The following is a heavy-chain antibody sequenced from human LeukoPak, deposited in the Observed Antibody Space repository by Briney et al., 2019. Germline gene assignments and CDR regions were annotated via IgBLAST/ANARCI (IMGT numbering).Heavy chain of an antibody. V-gene: IGHV1-8*01. CDR2: MNPNSGNT. CDR1: GYTFTSYD. CDR3: AADRGYDYVWGSYRPPDAFDI. J-gene: IGHJ3*02. D-gene: IGHD3-16*02. Sequence: ASVKVSCKASGYTFTSYDINWVRQATGQGLEWMGWMNPNSGNTGYAQKFQGRVTMTRNTSISTAYMELSSLRSEDTAVYYCAADRGYDYVWGSYRPPDAFDIWGQGTMVTVSS.